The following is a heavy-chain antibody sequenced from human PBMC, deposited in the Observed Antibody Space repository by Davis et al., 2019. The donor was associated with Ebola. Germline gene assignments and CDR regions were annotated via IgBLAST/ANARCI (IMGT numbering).Heavy chain of an antibody. J-gene: IGHJ4*02. D-gene: IGHD4-17*01. Sequence: AASVKVSCKASGGTFSSYAISWVRQAPGQGLEWMGGIIPIFGTANYAQKFQGRVTITADKSTSTAYMELSSLRSDDTAVYYCARELYGDDYWGQGTLVTVSS. V-gene: IGHV1-69*06. CDR3: ARELYGDDY. CDR1: GGTFSSYA. CDR2: IIPIFGTA.